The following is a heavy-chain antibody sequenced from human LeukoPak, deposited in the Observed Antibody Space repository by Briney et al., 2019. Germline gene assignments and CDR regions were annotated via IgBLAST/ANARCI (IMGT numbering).Heavy chain of an antibody. J-gene: IGHJ4*02. D-gene: IGHD3-10*01. CDR1: GGTFSSYA. V-gene: IGHV1-69*06. CDR2: IIPIFGTA. Sequence: SVKVSCKASGGTFSSYAISWVRQAPGQGLEWMGGIIPIFGTANYAQKLQGRVTITADKSTSTAYMELSSLRSEDTAVYYCARVGYYGSGRDYWGQGTLVTVSS. CDR3: ARVGYYGSGRDY.